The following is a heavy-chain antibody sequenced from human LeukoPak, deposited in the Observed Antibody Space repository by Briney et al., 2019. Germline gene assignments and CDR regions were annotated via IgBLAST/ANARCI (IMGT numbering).Heavy chain of an antibody. Sequence: GGSLRLSCAASGFTFSSYWMSWVRQAPGKGLEWVSVFSGSGASTHYADSVKGRFTISRDNSKNTLYLQMDSLRAEDTAVYYCAKLRWSSSGAFDIWGQGTMVTVSS. V-gene: IGHV3-23*01. CDR2: FSGSGAST. D-gene: IGHD4-23*01. CDR1: GFTFSSYW. J-gene: IGHJ3*02. CDR3: AKLRWSSSGAFDI.